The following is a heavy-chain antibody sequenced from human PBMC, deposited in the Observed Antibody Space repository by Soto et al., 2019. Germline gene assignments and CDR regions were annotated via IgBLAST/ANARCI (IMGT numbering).Heavy chain of an antibody. CDR2: ISPTGSHI. CDR1: AFTFSTCV. D-gene: IGHD3-22*01. V-gene: IGHV3-21*01. J-gene: IGHJ4*02. CDR3: ARVTLDSRGYYSNTFDY. Sequence: GGSLRLSCAASAFTFSTCVMHWVRQAPGKGLEWVSSISPTGSHIYQADSVRGRFSISRDNAKNSLYLQMNSLRTEDTAVYYCARVTLDSRGYYSNTFDYWGQGTLVTVSS.